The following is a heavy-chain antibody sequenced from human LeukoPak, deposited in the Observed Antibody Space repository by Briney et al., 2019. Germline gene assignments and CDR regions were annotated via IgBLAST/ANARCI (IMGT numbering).Heavy chain of an antibody. Sequence: GGSLRLSCAASGFTVSSNYMSWVRQAPGKGPEWVSVIYGGGNTYYADSVKGRFTISRDNSKNTLYLQMNSLRAEDPAVYYCARDLAAGGTYPHYWGQGTLVTVSS. CDR3: ARDLAAGGTYPHY. D-gene: IGHD6-13*01. V-gene: IGHV3-53*01. J-gene: IGHJ4*02. CDR1: GFTVSSNY. CDR2: IYGGGNT.